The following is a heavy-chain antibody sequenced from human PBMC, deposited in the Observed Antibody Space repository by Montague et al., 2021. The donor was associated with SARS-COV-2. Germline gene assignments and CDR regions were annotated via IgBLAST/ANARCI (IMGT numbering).Heavy chain of an antibody. D-gene: IGHD2/OR15-2a*01. CDR2: IYHSGDS. CDR1: GYSITNGYY. CDR3: ARVPDPMRFHSDASEYYSYFDS. Sequence: SETLSLTCTVSGYSITNGYYWAWIRQPPGKGLEWIGMIYHSGDSHYNPSLKSRVTISVDTSKNQFSLRLSDVSAADTALYYCARVPDPMRFHSDASEYYSYFDSWGQGALVTVSS. V-gene: IGHV4-38-2*02. J-gene: IGHJ4*02.